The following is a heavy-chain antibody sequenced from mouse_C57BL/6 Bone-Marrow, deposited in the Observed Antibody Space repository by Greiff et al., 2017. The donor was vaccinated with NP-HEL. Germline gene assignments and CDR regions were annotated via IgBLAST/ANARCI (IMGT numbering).Heavy chain of an antibody. V-gene: IGHV5-4*01. J-gene: IGHJ3*01. CDR3: ARVLAFAY. CDR2: ISDGGSYT. Sequence: EVQLQESGGGLVKPGGSLKLSCAASGFTFSSYALSWVRQTPAKRLEWVATISDGGSYTYYPDNVKGRFTISRDNAKNNLYLQMSHLKSEDTAMYYCARVLAFAYWGQGTLVTVSA. CDR1: GFTFSSYA. D-gene: IGHD4-1*01.